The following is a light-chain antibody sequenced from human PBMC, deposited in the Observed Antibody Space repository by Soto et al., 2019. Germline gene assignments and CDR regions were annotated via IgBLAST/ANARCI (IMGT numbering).Light chain of an antibody. CDR2: GVV. V-gene: IGLV2-11*01. CDR1: GNDVGAYNY. J-gene: IGLJ1*01. CDR3: CSYAGGYTYV. Sequence: SVLTQPRSVSGSPGQSVTISCTGTGNDVGAYNYVSWYQQHPGRPPKLLIYGVVRWPSGVPDRFSGSKSGNTASLTISGLQAEDEADYFCCSYAGGYTYVFGTGTKLTVL.